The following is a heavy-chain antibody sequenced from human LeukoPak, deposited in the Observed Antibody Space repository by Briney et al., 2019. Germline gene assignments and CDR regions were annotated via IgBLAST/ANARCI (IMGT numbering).Heavy chain of an antibody. V-gene: IGHV1-18*01. CDR3: AGGILAVAGTGLFS. CDR2: ISAYNGNT. Sequence: ASVKVSCKASGYTFTSYGISWVRQASGQGLEWMGWISAYNGNTNYAQKLQGRVTMTTDTSTSTAYMELRSLRSDDTAVYYCAGGILAVAGTGLFSWGQGTLVTVSS. CDR1: GYTFTSYG. J-gene: IGHJ4*02. D-gene: IGHD6-19*01.